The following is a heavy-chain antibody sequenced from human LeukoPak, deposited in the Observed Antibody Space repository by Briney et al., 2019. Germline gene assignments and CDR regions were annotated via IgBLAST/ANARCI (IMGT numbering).Heavy chain of an antibody. CDR3: ARASSYYFDSSGPDDYYYMDV. CDR2: IYYSGST. V-gene: IGHV4-59*08. D-gene: IGHD3-22*01. CDR1: GGSISRYY. Sequence: SETLSLTCTVSGGSISRYYWSWIRQPPGKTLEWIGYIYYSGSTNYNPSLKSRVTISLDTSKNQFSLKLSSVTAADTAVYYCARASSYYFDSSGPDDYYYMDVWGKGTTVTVSS. J-gene: IGHJ6*03.